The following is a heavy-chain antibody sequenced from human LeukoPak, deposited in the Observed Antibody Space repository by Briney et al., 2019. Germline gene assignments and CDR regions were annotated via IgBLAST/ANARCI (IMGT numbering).Heavy chain of an antibody. CDR3: AKPPGRSKNWHWEFES. CDR2: IGFTGNTT. V-gene: IGHV3-23*01. J-gene: IGHJ4*02. CDR1: GFAFSAYV. D-gene: IGHD1-7*01. Sequence: TGGSLRLSCAASGFAFSAYVMTWVRQAPGKGLEWVAGIGFTGNTTYSSGSVEGRFTVSSDNSRNTLYLQMDSLGAEDTAVVYCAKPPGRSKNWHWEFESWGQGTMVTVSS.